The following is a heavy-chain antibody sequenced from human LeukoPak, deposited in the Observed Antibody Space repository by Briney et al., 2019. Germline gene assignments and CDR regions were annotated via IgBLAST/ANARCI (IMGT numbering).Heavy chain of an antibody. J-gene: IGHJ4*02. CDR3: ARGGYYDSSGYSD. CDR1: GYTFTSYY. CDR2: INPSGGST. D-gene: IGHD3-22*01. V-gene: IGHV1-46*01. Sequence: ASVKVSCKASGYTFTSYYILWVRQAPGQGLEWMGFINPSGGSTSYAQKFQDRVTMTRDTSTSTVYMDLSSLRSEDTAVYYCARGGYYDSSGYSDWGQGTLVTVSS.